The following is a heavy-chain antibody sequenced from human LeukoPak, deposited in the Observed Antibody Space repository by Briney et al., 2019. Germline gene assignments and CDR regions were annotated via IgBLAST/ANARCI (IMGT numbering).Heavy chain of an antibody. D-gene: IGHD5-24*01. CDR3: ARGVTTITNFDY. CDR1: GYTFISFY. CDR2: INPSGGST. V-gene: IGHV1-46*01. J-gene: IGHJ4*02. Sequence: ASVKVSCKSPGYTFISFYIHWVRQAPGHGLEWMGIINPSGGSTIYAQQFQDRVTMTRDTSTSTFYMELSSLRSEDTAVYYCARGVTTITNFDYWGQGTLVTVSS.